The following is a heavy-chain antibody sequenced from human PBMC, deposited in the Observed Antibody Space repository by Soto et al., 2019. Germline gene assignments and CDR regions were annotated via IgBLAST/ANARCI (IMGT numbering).Heavy chain of an antibody. D-gene: IGHD3-10*01. CDR3: ARAHGSGWGAFDI. V-gene: IGHV4-30-2*01. CDR2: IYHSGST. CDR1: GGSISSGGYS. Sequence: PSETLSLTCAVSGGSISSGGYSWSWIRQPPGKGLEWIGYIYHSGSTYYNPSLKSRVTISVDRSKNQFSLKLSSVTAADTAVYYCARAHGSGWGAFDIWGQRTTVTVS. J-gene: IGHJ3*02.